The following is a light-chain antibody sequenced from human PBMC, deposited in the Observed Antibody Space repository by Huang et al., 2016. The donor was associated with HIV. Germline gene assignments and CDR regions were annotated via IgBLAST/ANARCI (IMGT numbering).Light chain of an antibody. CDR3: QQRTNWPPVLS. CDR2: DAS. J-gene: IGKJ4*01. V-gene: IGKV3-11*01. Sequence: EIVLTQSPATLSLSPGERATLSCRASQSVGTYLAWYQQKPGQAPRRLLYDASNRATGIPDKFSGSGSGTDFTLTISSLEPEDFAVYYCQQRTNWPPVLSFGGGTKVEMK. CDR1: QSVGTY.